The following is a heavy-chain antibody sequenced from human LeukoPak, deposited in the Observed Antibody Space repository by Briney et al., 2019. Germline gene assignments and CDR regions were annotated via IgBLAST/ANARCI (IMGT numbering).Heavy chain of an antibody. J-gene: IGHJ4*02. CDR1: GGSFSGYY. Sequence: PSETLSLTCAVYGGSFSGYYWSWIRQPPGKGLEWIGEINHSGSTNYNPSLKSRVTISVDTSKNQFSLKLSSVTAADTAVYYCAGRRSSSWYSFDYWGQGTLVTVSS. D-gene: IGHD6-13*01. CDR2: INHSGST. CDR3: AGRRSSSWYSFDY. V-gene: IGHV4-34*01.